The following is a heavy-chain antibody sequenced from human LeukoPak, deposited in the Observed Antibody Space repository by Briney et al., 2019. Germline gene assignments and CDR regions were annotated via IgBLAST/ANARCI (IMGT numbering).Heavy chain of an antibody. Sequence: SETLSLTCAVYGGSFSGYYWSWISQPPGKGLEWIGEINHSGSTNYNPSLKSRVTISVDTSKNQFSLKLSSVTAADTAVYYCARDILAWNDVSDIWGQGTMVTVSS. CDR2: INHSGST. CDR1: GGSFSGYY. CDR3: ARDILAWNDVSDI. D-gene: IGHD1-1*01. J-gene: IGHJ3*02. V-gene: IGHV4-34*01.